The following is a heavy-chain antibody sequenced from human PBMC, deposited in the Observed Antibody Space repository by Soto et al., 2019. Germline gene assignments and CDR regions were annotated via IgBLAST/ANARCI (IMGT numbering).Heavy chain of an antibody. V-gene: IGHV4-59*08. CDR2: IYYSGST. CDR3: ARQRPGIAAALDY. CDR1: CGSLSSYY. Sequence: SETLSLPRTVSCGSLSSYYWRWIPPPPGKGLEWIGYIYYSGSTNYNPSLKSRVTISVDTSKNQFSLKLSSVTAADTAVYYCARQRPGIAAALDYWGQGTLVTVSS. D-gene: IGHD6-13*01. J-gene: IGHJ4*02.